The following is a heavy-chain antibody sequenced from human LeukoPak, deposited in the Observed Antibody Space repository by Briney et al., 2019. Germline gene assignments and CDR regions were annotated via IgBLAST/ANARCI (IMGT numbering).Heavy chain of an antibody. J-gene: IGHJ4*02. CDR3: ARGPDYFDY. CDR2: ISYDGSNK. CDR1: GFTFSSYA. V-gene: IGHV3-30-3*01. Sequence: GRSLRLYCAASGFTFSSYAMHWVRQAPGKGLEWVAVISYDGSNKYYADSVKGRFTISRDNSKNTLYLQMNSLRAEDTTVYYCARGPDYFDYWGQGTLVTVSS.